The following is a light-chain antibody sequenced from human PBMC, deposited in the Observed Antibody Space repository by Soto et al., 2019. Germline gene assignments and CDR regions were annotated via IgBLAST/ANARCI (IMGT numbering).Light chain of an antibody. CDR3: QVWDSSSDHVV. V-gene: IGLV3-21*04. J-gene: IGLJ2*01. CDR1: NIGSKS. Sequence: SYELTQPPSVSVAPGKTARITCGGNNIGSKSVHWSQQKPGQAPVLVIYYDSDRPSGIPERFSGSNSGNTATLTISRVEAGDEADYYCQVWDSSSDHVVFVGGTKFTFL. CDR2: YDS.